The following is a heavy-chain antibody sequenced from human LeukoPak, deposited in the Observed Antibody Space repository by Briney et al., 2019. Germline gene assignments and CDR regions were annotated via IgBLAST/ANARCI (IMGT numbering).Heavy chain of an antibody. CDR3: ARGRGYNSFDY. D-gene: IGHD2/OR15-2a*01. V-gene: IGHV4-39*07. J-gene: IGHJ4*02. CDR2: IYYSGST. CDR1: GASISTSNYF. Sequence: SETLSLTCTVSGASISTSNYFWGWIRQPPGKGLEWIGSIYYSGSTDNNPSLKSRVTISVDTSKNQFSLKLSSVTAADTAVYYCARGRGYNSFDYWGQGTLVTVSS.